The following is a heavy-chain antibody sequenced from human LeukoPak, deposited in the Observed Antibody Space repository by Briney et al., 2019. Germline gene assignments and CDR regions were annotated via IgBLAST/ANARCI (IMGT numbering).Heavy chain of an antibody. J-gene: IGHJ4*02. V-gene: IGHV3-48*02. CDR3: ARGVNSFGGIIAHFDY. CDR2: ISTGSSAI. Sequence: GGSLRLSCAASGFTFNNYNMNWVRQAPGKGAEWVAYISTGSSAIYYAASVKGRFTISRDNAKNSLYLQMSGLRDEDTAVYYCARGVNSFGGIIAHFDYWGQGTLVTVSS. D-gene: IGHD3-16*02. CDR1: GFTFNNYN.